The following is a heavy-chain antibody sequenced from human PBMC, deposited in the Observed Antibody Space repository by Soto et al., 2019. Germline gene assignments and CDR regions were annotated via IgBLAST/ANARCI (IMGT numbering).Heavy chain of an antibody. V-gene: IGHV3-30*04. CDR2: ISFDGSEK. CDR3: ARDLGGYVHLWDKSNY. Sequence: QVQLVESGGGVVQPGASPRLSCVASGFRFSGFAMHWVRQAPGKGLEWVAVISFDGSEKFYVDSVKGRFSISRDDFHSTVFLQMDSLRPEDTGVYYCARDLGGYVHLWDKSNYWGQGTLLNVSS. CDR1: GFRFSGFA. J-gene: IGHJ4*02. D-gene: IGHD5-12*01.